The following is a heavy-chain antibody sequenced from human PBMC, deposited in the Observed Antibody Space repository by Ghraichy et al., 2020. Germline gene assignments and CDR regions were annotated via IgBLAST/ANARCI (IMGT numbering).Heavy chain of an antibody. CDR2: INHSGST. CDR1: GGSFSGYY. V-gene: IGHV4-34*01. CDR3: ARLITIFYYYYYGMDV. D-gene: IGHD3-3*01. Sequence: SQTLSLTCAVYGGSFSGYYWSWIRQPPGKGPEWIGEINHSGSTNYNPSLKSRVTISVDTSKNQFSLKLSSVTAADTAVYYCARLITIFYYYYYGMDVWGQGTTVTVSS. J-gene: IGHJ6*02.